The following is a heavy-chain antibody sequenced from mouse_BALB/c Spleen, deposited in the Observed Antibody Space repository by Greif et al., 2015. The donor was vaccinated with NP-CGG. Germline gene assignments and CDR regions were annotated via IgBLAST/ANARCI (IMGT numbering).Heavy chain of an antibody. CDR2: IYPGSGNT. CDR3: ARRTGTEAMDY. D-gene: IGHD4-1*01. Sequence: QVQLKESGPELVKPGASVKISCKASGYTFTDYYINWVKQKPGQGLEWIGWIYPGSGNTKYNEKFKGKATLTVDTSSSTAYMQFSSLTPEDTAVYFCARRTGTEAMDYWGQGTSVTVSS. CDR1: GYTFTDYY. J-gene: IGHJ4*01. V-gene: IGHV1-84*02.